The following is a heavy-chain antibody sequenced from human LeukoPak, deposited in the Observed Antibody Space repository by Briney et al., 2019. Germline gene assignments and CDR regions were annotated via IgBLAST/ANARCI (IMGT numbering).Heavy chain of an antibody. J-gene: IGHJ4*02. CDR1: GGSIGSHY. V-gene: IGHV4-59*11. CDR3: ATIKRGYPYGYFDF. CDR2: MYDTVNT. Sequence: SETLSLTCTVSGGSIGSHYWSWVRQPPGKGLEWIGYMYDTVNTKDNPSLTSRLTLSADTSKNQFSLRLGSVTAADTAVYYCATIKRGYPYGYFDFWGQGILVTVSS. D-gene: IGHD5-18*01.